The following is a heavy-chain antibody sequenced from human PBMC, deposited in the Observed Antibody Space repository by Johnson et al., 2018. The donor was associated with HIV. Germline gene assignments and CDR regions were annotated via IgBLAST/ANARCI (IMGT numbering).Heavy chain of an antibody. CDR3: AKSTQASILRESGPYGAFDI. CDR2: ISYDGNNK. V-gene: IGHV3-30*18. D-gene: IGHD3-10*01. Sequence: QMLLVESGGGVVQPGRSLRLSCAASGFTFSSYALHWVRQAPGKGLDWVAVISYDGNNKYSADSVKGRFTISRDNSKNTLYLQMNSLRVEDTAVYYCAKSTQASILRESGPYGAFDIWGQGTMVTVSS. CDR1: GFTFSSYA. J-gene: IGHJ3*02.